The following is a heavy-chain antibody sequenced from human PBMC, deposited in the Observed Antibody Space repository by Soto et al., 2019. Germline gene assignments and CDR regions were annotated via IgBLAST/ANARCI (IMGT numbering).Heavy chain of an antibody. D-gene: IGHD3-3*01. Sequence: SETLSLTCAVSGVSISSNNWWSCVRQTPGKGLEWIAEIYHVGSINYNPSFKSRVTMSVDKSTNQFSLNLSSVTVADTAVYYCARWWSGSRQGFDPWGQGTLVTVSS. CDR2: IYHVGSI. CDR3: ARWWSGSRQGFDP. CDR1: GVSISSNNW. V-gene: IGHV4-4*02. J-gene: IGHJ5*02.